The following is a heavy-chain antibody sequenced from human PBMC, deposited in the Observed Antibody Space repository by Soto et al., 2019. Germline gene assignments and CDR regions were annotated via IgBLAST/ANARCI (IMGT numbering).Heavy chain of an antibody. CDR1: GFTFYNYA. Sequence: EVQLLESGGGLVRPGGSLRLSCAASGFTFYNYAMNWVRQAPGKGLERVSTISGGGDGTYYADSVKGRFTISRDNTRNTVYLQMNGLRAEDTAVYYCAKKGLGSLATYCTTGDCHYAFDVWGQGTLVTVSS. CDR3: AKKGLGSLATYCTTGDCHYAFDV. CDR2: ISGGGDGT. V-gene: IGHV3-23*01. J-gene: IGHJ3*01. D-gene: IGHD2-8*01.